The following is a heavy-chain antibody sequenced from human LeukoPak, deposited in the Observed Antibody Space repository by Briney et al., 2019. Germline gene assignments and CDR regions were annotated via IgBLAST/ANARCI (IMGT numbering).Heavy chain of an antibody. CDR2: ISSSGSTI. J-gene: IGHJ3*02. CDR1: GFTFSDYY. CDR3: ARDLGVGEDAFDI. V-gene: IGHV3-11*04. D-gene: IGHD2-15*01. Sequence: PGGSLRLSCAASGFTFSDYYMSWIRQAPGKGLEWVSYISSSGSTIYYADSVKGRFTISRDNAKNSLYLQMNRLRAEDTAVYYCARDLGVGEDAFDIWGQGTMVTVSS.